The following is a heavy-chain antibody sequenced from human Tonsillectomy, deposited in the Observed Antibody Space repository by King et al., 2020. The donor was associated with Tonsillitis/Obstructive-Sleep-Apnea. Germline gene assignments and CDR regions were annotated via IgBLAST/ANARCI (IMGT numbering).Heavy chain of an antibody. J-gene: IGHJ4*02. D-gene: IGHD3-16*01. Sequence: VQLVESGGGEVQPGRSLRLSCAVSGFTFSSYGMHWVRQAPGKGLEWGAVISYDGSNKYYADSVKGRFTISRDNSKNTLYLQMNSLGAEDTAVYYCAKGGDAFDYWGQGTLVTVSS. V-gene: IGHV3-30*18. CDR3: AKGGDAFDY. CDR2: ISYDGSNK. CDR1: GFTFSSYG.